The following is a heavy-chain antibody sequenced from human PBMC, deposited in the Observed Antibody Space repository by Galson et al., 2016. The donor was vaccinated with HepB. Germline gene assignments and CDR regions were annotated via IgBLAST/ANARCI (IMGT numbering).Heavy chain of an antibody. D-gene: IGHD6-13*01. J-gene: IGHJ3*02. CDR1: GFTVSSNY. CDR2: IYTDGST. V-gene: IGHV3-53*01. CDR3: LNGGIAAAGTFLSLDI. Sequence: SLRLSCAASGFTVSSNYMSWVRQAPGKGLEWVSAIYTDGSTYYADSVKGRFTISRINPKNTPYLQMRSLRAEDTAIYYCLNGGIAAAGTFLSLDIWGQGAMVTVSS.